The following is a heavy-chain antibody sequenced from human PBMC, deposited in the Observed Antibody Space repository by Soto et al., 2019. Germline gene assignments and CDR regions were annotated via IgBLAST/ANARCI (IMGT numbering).Heavy chain of an antibody. Sequence: EVQLVQSGAEVKKPGESLKISCKGSGYSFTSYWIGWVRQMPGKGLEWMGIIYPGDSDTRYSPSFQGQVTISADKSISTAYLQWSSLKASDTAMYYCARRTSGYDPLALYDAFDIWGQGTMVTVSS. CDR3: ARRTSGYDPLALYDAFDI. CDR2: IYPGDSDT. CDR1: GYSFTSYW. V-gene: IGHV5-51*03. J-gene: IGHJ3*02. D-gene: IGHD5-12*01.